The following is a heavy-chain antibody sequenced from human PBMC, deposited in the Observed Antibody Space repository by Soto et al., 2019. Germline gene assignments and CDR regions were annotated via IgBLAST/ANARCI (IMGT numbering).Heavy chain of an antibody. CDR1: GYTFTGYD. CDR3: ARDIGIAAAGTGMWGFYP. D-gene: IGHD6-13*01. CDR2: INPNSGGT. V-gene: IGHV1-2*04. J-gene: IGHJ5*02. Sequence: ASVKVSCKASGYTFTGYDMHWVRQAPGQGLEWMGWINPNSGGTNYAQKFQGWVTMTRDTSISTAYMELSRLRSDDTAVYYCARDIGIAAAGTGMWGFYPWGQGTLVTVSS.